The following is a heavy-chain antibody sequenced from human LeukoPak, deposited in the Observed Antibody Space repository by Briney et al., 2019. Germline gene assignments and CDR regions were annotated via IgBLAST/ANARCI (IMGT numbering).Heavy chain of an antibody. D-gene: IGHD2-15*01. Sequence: ASVKVSCKASGYTFTSNYIHWVRQAPGQGLEWMGGIIPIFGTANYAQKFQGRVTITADESTSTAYMELSSLRSEDTAVYYCARRQRYCSGGSCPLHEWFDPWGQGTLVTVSS. CDR1: GYTFTSNY. V-gene: IGHV1-69*13. CDR3: ARRQRYCSGGSCPLHEWFDP. CDR2: IIPIFGTA. J-gene: IGHJ5*02.